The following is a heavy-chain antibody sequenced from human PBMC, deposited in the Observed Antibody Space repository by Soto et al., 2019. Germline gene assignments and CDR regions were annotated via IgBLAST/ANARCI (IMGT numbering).Heavy chain of an antibody. J-gene: IGHJ1*01. CDR1: GFTFSSYG. CDR2: IWYDGSNK. Sequence: GGSLRLSCAASGFTFSSYGMHWVRQAPGKGLEWVAVIWYDGSNKYYADSVKGRFTISRDNSKNTLYLQMNSLRAEDTAVYYCARSGYYDFWSGYYHSNLGLQHWGQGTLVTVSS. D-gene: IGHD3-3*01. CDR3: ARSGYYDFWSGYYHSNLGLQH. V-gene: IGHV3-33*01.